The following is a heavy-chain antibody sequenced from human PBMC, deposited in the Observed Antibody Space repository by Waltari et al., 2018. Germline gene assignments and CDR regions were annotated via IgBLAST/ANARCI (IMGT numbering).Heavy chain of an antibody. CDR1: GFTFSSYS. V-gene: IGHV3-21*01. J-gene: IGHJ4*02. CDR3: AAAPLYDSSGYIGAHPFFFY. D-gene: IGHD3-22*01. CDR2: ISSSSSYI. Sequence: EVQLVESGGGLVKPGGSLRLSCAASGFTFSSYSMNWVRQAPGQGLEWVSSISSSSSYIYYADSVKGRFTISRDNAKNSLYLQMNSLRAEDTAVYYCAAAPLYDSSGYIGAHPFFFYWGQGTLVTVSS.